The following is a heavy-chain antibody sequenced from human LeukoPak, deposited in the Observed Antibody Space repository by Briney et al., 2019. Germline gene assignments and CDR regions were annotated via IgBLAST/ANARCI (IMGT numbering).Heavy chain of an antibody. CDR3: ARGYDYVWGSYRYPRDY. D-gene: IGHD3-16*02. V-gene: IGHV1-8*01. Sequence: ASVKVSCKASGYTFTSYDINWVRQATGQGLEWMGWMNSNSGNTGYAQKFQGRVTMTRNTSISTAYMELSSLRSEDTAVYYCARGYDYVWGSYRYPRDYWGQGTLVTVSS. J-gene: IGHJ4*02. CDR1: GYTFTSYD. CDR2: MNSNSGNT.